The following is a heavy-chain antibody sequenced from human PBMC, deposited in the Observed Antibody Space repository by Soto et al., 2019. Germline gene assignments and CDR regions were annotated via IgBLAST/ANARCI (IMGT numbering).Heavy chain of an antibody. CDR3: ARDSKLGYCSGGSCYYYGMDV. J-gene: IGHJ6*02. Sequence: QVQLQESGPGLVKPSETLSLTCTVSGGSISSYYWSWIRQPPGKGLEWIGYIYYSGSTNYNPSLKSRVTLSVDTSKNQFSLKLSSVTAADTAVYYCARDSKLGYCSGGSCYYYGMDVWGQGTTVTVSS. V-gene: IGHV4-59*01. D-gene: IGHD2-15*01. CDR2: IYYSGST. CDR1: GGSISSYY.